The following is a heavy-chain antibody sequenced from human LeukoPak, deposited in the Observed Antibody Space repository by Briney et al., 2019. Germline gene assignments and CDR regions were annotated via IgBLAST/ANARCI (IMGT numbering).Heavy chain of an antibody. J-gene: IGHJ4*02. CDR1: GVSISSYY. Sequence: RPSETLSLTCTVSGVSISSYYWSWIRQPPGKGLEWVGFIHYTGGTLYNPSPKSRVTLSVDVSKSQFSLSLTSATTADTAVYYCARTGSSGSFSDYWGQGTLVTVSS. CDR2: IHYTGGT. D-gene: IGHD3-10*01. CDR3: ARTGSSGSFSDY. V-gene: IGHV4-59*01.